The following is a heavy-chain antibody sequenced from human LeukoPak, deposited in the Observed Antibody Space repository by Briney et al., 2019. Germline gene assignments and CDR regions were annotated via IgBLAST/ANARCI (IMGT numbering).Heavy chain of an antibody. CDR3: ARGSTYYDSSGQVPFDY. CDR2: ISSSSSTI. D-gene: IGHD3-22*01. CDR1: GFTFSNNW. V-gene: IGHV3-48*01. Sequence: PGGSLRLSCTSSGFTFSNNWMHWVRQAPGKGLEWVSYISSSSSTIYYADSVKGRFTISRDNAKNSLYLQMNSLRAEGTAVYYCARGSTYYDSSGQVPFDYWGQGTLVTVSS. J-gene: IGHJ4*02.